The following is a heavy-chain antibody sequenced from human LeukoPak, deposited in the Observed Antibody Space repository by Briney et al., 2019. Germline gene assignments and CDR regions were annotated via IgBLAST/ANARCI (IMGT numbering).Heavy chain of an antibody. V-gene: IGHV4-4*07. CDR3: AREPLGPGHDYGDYDLDSNYYFDY. CDR1: GGSFSGYY. Sequence: PSETLSLTCAVYGGSFSGYYWSWIRQPAGKGLEWIGRIYTSGSTNYNPSLKSRVTISVDTSKNQFSLKLSSVTAADTAVYHCAREPLGPGHDYGDYDLDSNYYFDYWGQGTLVTVSS. J-gene: IGHJ4*02. CDR2: IYTSGST. D-gene: IGHD4-17*01.